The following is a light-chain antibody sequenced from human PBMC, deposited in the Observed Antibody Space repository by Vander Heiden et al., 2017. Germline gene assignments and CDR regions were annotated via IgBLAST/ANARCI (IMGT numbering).Light chain of an antibody. CDR1: SSNIGRNT. V-gene: IGLV1-44*01. J-gene: IGLJ3*02. CDR2: DNN. CDR3: AAWDDSLTGWV. Sequence: QSVLTQPPSASGTPGQRVTISCSGSSSNIGRNTVNWYQQLPGTAPKVLIYDNNQRPSGIPDRFSGSKSGTSASLAISGLQSEDEADYYGAAWDDSLTGWVFGGGTKLTVL.